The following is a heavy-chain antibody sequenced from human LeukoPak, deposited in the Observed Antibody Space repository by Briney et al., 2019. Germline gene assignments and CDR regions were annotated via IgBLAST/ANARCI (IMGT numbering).Heavy chain of an antibody. V-gene: IGHV4-4*07. CDR1: GGSISSYY. Sequence: PSETLPLTCTVSGGSISSYYWSWIRQPAGRGLEWIGRIYTSGSTNYNPSLKSRVTMSVDTSKNQFSLKLSSVTAADTAVYYCARASRYSGYDWGGMDAFDIWGQGTMVTVSS. CDR3: ARASRYSGYDWGGMDAFDI. J-gene: IGHJ3*02. D-gene: IGHD5-12*01. CDR2: IYTSGST.